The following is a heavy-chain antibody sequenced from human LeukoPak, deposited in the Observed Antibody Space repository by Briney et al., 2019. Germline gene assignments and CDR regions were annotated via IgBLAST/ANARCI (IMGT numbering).Heavy chain of an antibody. CDR2: IKQDGSET. CDR1: GFTSSTYW. D-gene: IGHD5-24*01. J-gene: IGHJ4*02. CDR3: ANGAGFHY. Sequence: VGSLRLSCATSGFTSSTYWMSWVRQAPGKGLEWVANIKQDGSETYYADSVKGRFTIFRDNAKNSLYLQMDSLRVEDTAVYYCANGAGFHYWGQGTLVIVSS. V-gene: IGHV3-7*01.